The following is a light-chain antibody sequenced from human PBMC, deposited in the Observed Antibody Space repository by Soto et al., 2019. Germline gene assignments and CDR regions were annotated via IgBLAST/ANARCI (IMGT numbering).Light chain of an antibody. CDR1: QSISRW. Sequence: IQVAQSASTLSASVGDRLTITCRASQSISRWLAWYQQKPGKAPKALIYDASTLRSGVPSRFSGGGSGTEFTLTISSLQPDDFATYYCQQYNTYSTFGQGTRLEIK. J-gene: IGKJ5*01. V-gene: IGKV1-5*01. CDR3: QQYNTYST. CDR2: DAS.